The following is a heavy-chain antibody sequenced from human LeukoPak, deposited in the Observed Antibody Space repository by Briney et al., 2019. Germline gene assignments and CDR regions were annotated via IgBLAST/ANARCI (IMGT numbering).Heavy chain of an antibody. CDR3: ASSWDLYGGLFDY. D-gene: IGHD4-23*01. CDR2: ISSSSSYI. CDR1: GFTFSSYS. J-gene: IGHJ4*02. Sequence: PGGSLRLSCAASGFTFSSYSMNWVRQAPGKGLEWVSSISSSSSYIYYADSVKGRFTISRDNAKNSLYLQMNSLRAEDTAVYYCASSWDLYGGLFDYWGQGTLVTVSS. V-gene: IGHV3-21*01.